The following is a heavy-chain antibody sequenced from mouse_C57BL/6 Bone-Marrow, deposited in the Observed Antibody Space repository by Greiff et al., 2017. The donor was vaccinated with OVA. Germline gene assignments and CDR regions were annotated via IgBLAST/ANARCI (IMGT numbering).Heavy chain of an antibody. CDR2: IHPNSGST. CDR3: AREFPNWYFDV. J-gene: IGHJ1*03. Sequence: QVQLQQPGAELVKPGALVKLSCKASGYTFTSYWMHWVTQRPGQGLEWIGMIHPNSGSTNYNEKFTSKATLTVDKSSSPSYMQLSSLTSEDSAVYYCAREFPNWYFDVWGTGTTVTVSS. V-gene: IGHV1-64*01. CDR1: GYTFTSYW.